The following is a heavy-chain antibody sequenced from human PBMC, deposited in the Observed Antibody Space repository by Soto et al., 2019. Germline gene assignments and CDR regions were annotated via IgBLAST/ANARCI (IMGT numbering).Heavy chain of an antibody. CDR1: GGTFSSYA. CDR2: IIPIFGTA. D-gene: IGHD3-9*01. Sequence: GASVKVSCKASGGTFSSYAISWVRQAPGQGLEWMGGIIPIFGTANYAQKFQGRVTITADESTSTAYMELSSLRSEDTAVYYCARVPSDYDILTGYYYYYYGMDVWGQGTTVTVS. V-gene: IGHV1-69*13. CDR3: ARVPSDYDILTGYYYYYYGMDV. J-gene: IGHJ6*02.